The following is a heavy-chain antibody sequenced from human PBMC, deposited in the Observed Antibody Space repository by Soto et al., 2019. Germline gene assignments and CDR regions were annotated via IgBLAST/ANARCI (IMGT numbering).Heavy chain of an antibody. CDR1: GFTFSSYA. CDR3: AKQTGYPWYFDY. V-gene: IGHV3-23*01. D-gene: IGHD1-1*01. J-gene: IGHJ4*02. CDR2: ISHSGGSI. Sequence: GGSLRLSCAASGFTFSSYAMTWVRQAPGKGLEWVSGISHSGGSIYYADSVKGRFTISRDNSKNTLYLVMNSLRAEDTAIYYCAKQTGYPWYFDYWGQGTLVTVS.